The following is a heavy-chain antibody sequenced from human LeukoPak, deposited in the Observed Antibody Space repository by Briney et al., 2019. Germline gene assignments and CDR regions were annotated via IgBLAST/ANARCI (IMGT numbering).Heavy chain of an antibody. V-gene: IGHV4-39*01. CDR1: GGSVSSTYY. CDR2: IYYTGST. J-gene: IGHJ4*02. D-gene: IGHD2-21*01. Sequence: SETLSLTCTVSGGSVSSTYYWGWIRQPPGEGLEWIGSIYYTGSTYFNPSLKSRVTIAVDTSKNQFSLRLTSVTAADTAVYYCARLVIPDYFDYWGQGTLVTVSS. CDR3: ARLVIPDYFDY.